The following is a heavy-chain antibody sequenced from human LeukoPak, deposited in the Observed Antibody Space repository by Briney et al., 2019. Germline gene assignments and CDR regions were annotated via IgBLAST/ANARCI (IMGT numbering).Heavy chain of an antibody. CDR1: GFTFSSYA. J-gene: IGHJ4*02. D-gene: IGHD3-22*01. CDR2: ISYDGSNK. Sequence: SGRSLRLSCVASGFTFSSYAMHWVRQAPGKGLEWVAVISYDGSNKYYADSVKGRFTISRDNSKNTLYLQMNSLRAEDTAVYYCARDAMIVVVTTYYFDYWGQGTLVTVSS. V-gene: IGHV3-30-3*01. CDR3: ARDAMIVVVTTYYFDY.